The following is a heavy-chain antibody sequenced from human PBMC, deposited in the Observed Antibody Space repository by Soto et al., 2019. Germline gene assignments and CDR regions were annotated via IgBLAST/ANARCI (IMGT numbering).Heavy chain of an antibody. Sequence: SGPTLVNPTQTLTLTCTFSGSSLSTTDMGVAWIRQPPGKALEWLALIYWNDEKRYSPSLKSRLTITKDTSKNQVVLTMTNMAPVDTAKYSCPHRRGAGIPPTLDYWGQGILATVSS. CDR3: PHRRGAGIPPTLDY. V-gene: IGHV2-5*01. CDR2: IYWNDEK. J-gene: IGHJ4*02. CDR1: GSSLSTTDMG. D-gene: IGHD2-21*02.